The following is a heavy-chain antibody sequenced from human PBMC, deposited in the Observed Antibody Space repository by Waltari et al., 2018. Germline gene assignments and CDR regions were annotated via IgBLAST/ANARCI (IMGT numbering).Heavy chain of an antibody. CDR3: AAKQWVLYYFDY. Sequence: QVQLQESGPGLVKPSQTLSLTCTVSGGSISSGSYYWSWIRQPAGKGLEWIGSIHTPGSTNYNFSLESPVTISMDTSKNQFSLTLSSVTATDTAVYYCAAKQWVLYYFDYWGQGILVTVSS. V-gene: IGHV4-61*02. J-gene: IGHJ4*02. D-gene: IGHD6-19*01. CDR2: IHTPGST. CDR1: GGSISSGSYY.